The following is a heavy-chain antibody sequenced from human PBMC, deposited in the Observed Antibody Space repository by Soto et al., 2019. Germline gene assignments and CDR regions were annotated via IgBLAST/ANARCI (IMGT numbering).Heavy chain of an antibody. J-gene: IGHJ6*02. CDR3: ASVVPAAHPIYYYYYYGMDV. CDR1: GGTFSSYA. CDR2: IIPIFGTA. V-gene: IGHV1-69*06. Sequence: ALVKVSCKASGGTFSSYAISWVRQAPGQGLEWMGGIIPIFGTANYAQKFQGRVTITADKSTSTAYMELSSLRSEDTAVYYCASVVPAAHPIYYYYYYGMDVWGQGTTVTVSS. D-gene: IGHD2-2*01.